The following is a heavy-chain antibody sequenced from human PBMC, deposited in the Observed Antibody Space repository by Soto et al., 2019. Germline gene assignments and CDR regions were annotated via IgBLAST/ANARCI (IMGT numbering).Heavy chain of an antibody. Sequence: ASETLSLTCTVSGGSISSYYWSWIRQPPGKGLEWIGEINHSGSTNYNPSLKSRVTISVDTSKNQFSLKLSSVTAADTAVYYCARDGYSSSSEDWFDPWGQGTLVTVSS. J-gene: IGHJ5*02. CDR1: GGSISSYY. D-gene: IGHD6-6*01. V-gene: IGHV4-34*01. CDR3: ARDGYSSSSEDWFDP. CDR2: INHSGST.